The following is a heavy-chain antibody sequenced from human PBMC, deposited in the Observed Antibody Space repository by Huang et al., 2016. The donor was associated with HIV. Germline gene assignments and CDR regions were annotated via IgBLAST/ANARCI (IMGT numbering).Heavy chain of an antibody. J-gene: IGHJ4*02. CDR2: VHHSGST. Sequence: QVQLQESGPGLVKPSESLSLTCTVSGDSITNNYWDWMRQPPGKGLAWIGSVHHSGSTSYTPSLKSLVTISLYTSRNQFSRRLSSVTAADTAVYYCARDRRLPIVPSDYWGRGTLVTVSS. V-gene: IGHV4-59*01. CDR1: GDSITNNY. D-gene: IGHD5-12*01. CDR3: ARDRRLPIVPSDY.